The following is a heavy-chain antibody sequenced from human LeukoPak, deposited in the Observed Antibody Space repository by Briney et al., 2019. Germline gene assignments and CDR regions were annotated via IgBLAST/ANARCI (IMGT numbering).Heavy chain of an antibody. CDR1: DFTFRSYA. V-gene: IGHV3-23*01. J-gene: IGHJ6*02. CDR3: AKVLLRYLESMDV. CDR2: ISDSGTKT. D-gene: IGHD3-9*01. Sequence: GESRRLYCAAFDFTFRSYALSGIGQAPGKGRDGVQTISDSGTKTYYADSVKGRFTISRDNSKSTLYLQMNSLRAEDTAVYYCAKVLLRYLESMDVWGQGTTV.